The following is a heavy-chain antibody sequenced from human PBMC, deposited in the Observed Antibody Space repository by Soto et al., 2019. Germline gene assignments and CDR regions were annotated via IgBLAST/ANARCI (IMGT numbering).Heavy chain of an antibody. J-gene: IGHJ6*02. V-gene: IGHV1-69*12. D-gene: IGHD3-10*01. Sequence: QVQLVQSGAEVKKPGSSVKVSCKASGGTFSSYAISWVRQAPGQGLEWMGGIIPIFGTANYAQKFQGRVTITADESTSTAYMELSSLRSEDTAVYYCAKTLWFGELLSITYYYGMDVWGQGTTVTVSS. CDR2: IIPIFGTA. CDR1: GGTFSSYA. CDR3: AKTLWFGELLSITYYYGMDV.